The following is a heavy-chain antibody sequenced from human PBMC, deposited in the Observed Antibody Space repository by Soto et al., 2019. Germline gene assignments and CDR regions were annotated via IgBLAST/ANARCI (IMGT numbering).Heavy chain of an antibody. CDR2: LNVGTGNT. J-gene: IGHJ5*02. V-gene: IGHV1-3*01. CDR1: GYIFSKYA. Sequence: QVQLVQSGGEVKQPGASVKVSCKASGYIFSKYAIHWVRQVPGHKLEWMGWLNVGTGNTKYSQKFQGRVTITRDTSATTAYMELHSLTSEDTAVYYCARESRDFFLWFDPWGQGTLVTVSS. CDR3: ARESRDFFLWFDP.